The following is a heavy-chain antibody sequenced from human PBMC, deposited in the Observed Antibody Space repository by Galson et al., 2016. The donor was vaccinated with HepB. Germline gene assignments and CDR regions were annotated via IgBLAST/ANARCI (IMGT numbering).Heavy chain of an antibody. D-gene: IGHD5-24*01. J-gene: IGHJ3*02. CDR2: VYHNGDT. CDR3: ARIRDGWEALDAFEI. V-gene: IGHV4-34*01. CDR1: GGSFTGYF. Sequence: SETLSLTCAVYGGSFTGYFWSWIRQPPGKGLEWIGEVYHNGDTNYNPSLKSRVTISIDTSKNQLSLRLNSMTAADTAVYYCARIRDGWEALDAFEIWGQGTVVTVSS.